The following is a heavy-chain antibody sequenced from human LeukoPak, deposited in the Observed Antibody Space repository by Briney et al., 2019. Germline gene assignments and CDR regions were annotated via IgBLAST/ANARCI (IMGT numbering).Heavy chain of an antibody. CDR3: ARENVDTAMVKYYYYYMDV. CDR1: GYSISTGYY. J-gene: IGHJ6*03. Sequence: SETLSLTCTVSGYSISTGYYWGWIRQPPGKGLEWIGSIYYSGSTYYNPSLKSRVTISVDTSKNQFSLKLSSVTAADTAVYYCARENVDTAMVKYYYYYMDVWGKGTTVTVSS. D-gene: IGHD5-18*01. CDR2: IYYSGST. V-gene: IGHV4-38-2*02.